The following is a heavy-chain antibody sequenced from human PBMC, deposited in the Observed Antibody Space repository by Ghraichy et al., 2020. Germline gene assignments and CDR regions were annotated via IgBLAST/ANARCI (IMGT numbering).Heavy chain of an antibody. Sequence: GGSLRLSCAASGFIFNTYWMSWVRQAPGKGLEWVANINQVGRTKSCVDSVKGRFTISRDNARNSLYLQMNSLRAEDTAVYYCASHGPYWGQGTLVTVSS. V-gene: IGHV3-7*01. D-gene: IGHD2-8*01. J-gene: IGHJ1*01. CDR2: INQVGRTK. CDR3: ASHGPY. CDR1: GFIFNTYW.